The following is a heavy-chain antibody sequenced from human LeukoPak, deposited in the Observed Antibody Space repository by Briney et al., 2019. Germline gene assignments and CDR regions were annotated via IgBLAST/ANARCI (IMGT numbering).Heavy chain of an antibody. CDR3: AKVYCGGDCYYGYFDY. Sequence: RGSLRLSCAASGFTFDDYAMHWVRQAPGKGLEWVSLISGDGGSTYYADSVKGRFTISRDNSKNSLYLQMNSLRTEDTALYYCAKVYCGGDCYYGYFDYWGQGTLVTVSS. V-gene: IGHV3-43*02. J-gene: IGHJ4*02. CDR2: ISGDGGST. CDR1: GFTFDDYA. D-gene: IGHD2-21*02.